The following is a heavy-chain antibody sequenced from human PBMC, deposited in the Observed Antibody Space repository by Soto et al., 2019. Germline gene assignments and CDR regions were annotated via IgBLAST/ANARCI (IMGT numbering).Heavy chain of an antibody. CDR2: SSATGAGT. Sequence: EVQLLESGGGLVQPGGSLRLSCAGSGFTFSSYGMTWVRQAPGKGLEWVSFSSATGAGTYYADSVKGRFTISRDNSKNALYLQMTSLRAADTAVYYCAKDRRAGGNYGFYSDFWGQGALVIVSS. D-gene: IGHD1-7*01. CDR1: GFTFSSYG. V-gene: IGHV3-23*01. CDR3: AKDRRAGGNYGFYSDF. J-gene: IGHJ4*02.